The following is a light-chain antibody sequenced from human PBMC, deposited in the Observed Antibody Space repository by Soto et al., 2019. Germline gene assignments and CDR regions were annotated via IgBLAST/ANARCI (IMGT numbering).Light chain of an antibody. J-gene: IGKJ4*01. CDR2: GAS. CDR1: QSVSSSY. V-gene: IGKV3-20*01. Sequence: EIVLTQSPGTLSLSPGERATLSCRASQSVSSSYLAWYQQKPGQAPRLLIHGASSRATGIPDRFSGSGSGTDFTLIISRLEPEDFAVYYWQQYGSSPPVTCGGGTKVEIK. CDR3: QQYGSSPPVT.